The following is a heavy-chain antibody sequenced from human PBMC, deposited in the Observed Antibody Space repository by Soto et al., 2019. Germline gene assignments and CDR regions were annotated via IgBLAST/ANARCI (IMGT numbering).Heavy chain of an antibody. CDR3: ARAGVVQSGRFDY. D-gene: IGHD3-3*01. J-gene: IGHJ4*02. CDR2: IYYSGST. CDR1: GGSISSGGYY. Sequence: PSETLSLTCTVSGGSISSGGYYWSWIRQHPGKGLEWIGYIYYSGSTYYNPSLKSRVTISVDTSKNQFSLKLSSVTAADTAVYYCARAGVVQSGRFDYWGQGTLVTVSS. V-gene: IGHV4-31*03.